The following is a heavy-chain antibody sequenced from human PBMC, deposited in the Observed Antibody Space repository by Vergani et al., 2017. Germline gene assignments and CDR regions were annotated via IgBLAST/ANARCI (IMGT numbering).Heavy chain of an antibody. D-gene: IGHD3-3*01. Sequence: QVQLQESGPGLVKPSETLSLTCTVSGGSISSYYWSWIRQPPGKGLDWIGYIYYSGSTNYNPSLKSRVTISVDTSKNKFSLKLSSVTAADTAVYYCARKGGLIWSGYPPGFDPWGQGTLVTVSS. J-gene: IGHJ5*02. V-gene: IGHV4-59*12. CDR3: ARKGGLIWSGYPPGFDP. CDR2: IYYSGST. CDR1: GGSISSYY.